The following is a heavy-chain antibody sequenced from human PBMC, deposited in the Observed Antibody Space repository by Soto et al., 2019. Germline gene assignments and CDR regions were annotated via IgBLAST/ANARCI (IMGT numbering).Heavy chain of an antibody. V-gene: IGHV3-33*01. CDR3: ARDMLARRGYYDYYGMDV. J-gene: IGHJ6*02. CDR2: IWYDGSNK. CDR1: GFTFSSYG. Sequence: GSLRLSCAASGFTFSSYGMHWVRQAPGKGLEWVAVIWYDGSNKYYADSVKGRFTISRDNSKNTLYLQMNSLRAEDTAVYYCARDMLARRGYYDYYGMDVWGQGTTVTVSS. D-gene: IGHD6-6*01.